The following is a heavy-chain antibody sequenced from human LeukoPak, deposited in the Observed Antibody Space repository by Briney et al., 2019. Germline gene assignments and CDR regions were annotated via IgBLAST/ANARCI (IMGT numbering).Heavy chain of an antibody. Sequence: SETLSLTCTVSAGSISGYYWTWIRQPPGKGPEWIGNIYYTGNTDYNRSLKSRVTISIDTSKKQFSLKLSSVTAADTALYYCARERVIATTYDAFDIWGQGTMVTVSS. CDR2: IYYTGNT. V-gene: IGHV4-59*01. CDR1: AGSISGYY. CDR3: ARERVIATTYDAFDI. D-gene: IGHD2-15*01. J-gene: IGHJ3*02.